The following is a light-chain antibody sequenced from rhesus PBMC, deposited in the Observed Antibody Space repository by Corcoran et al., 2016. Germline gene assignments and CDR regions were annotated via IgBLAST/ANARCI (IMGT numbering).Light chain of an antibody. Sequence: QSALTQPPSESKSLGQSVTISCTGTSSDIGDYNGVSWYQQVSGTAPRLLIYDVNKRPSGVSSRFSGSKSGNTASLTISGIKAEDEADYYCSSYRGGSAYIFGVGSRLTGL. V-gene: IGLV2-38*01. CDR3: SSYRGGSAYI. CDR1: SSDIGDYNG. J-gene: IGLJ1*01. CDR2: DVN.